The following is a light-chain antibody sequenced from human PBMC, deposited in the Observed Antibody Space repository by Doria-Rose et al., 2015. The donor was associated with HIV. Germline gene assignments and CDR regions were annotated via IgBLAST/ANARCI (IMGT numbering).Light chain of an antibody. J-gene: IGKJ1*01. CDR2: DGS. V-gene: IGKV3-20*01. Sequence: EIVLTQSPGTLSLSPGARATLSCRASQSISSTLLAWYQQKPGQAPSLLIYDGSTRATGIPDRFSASGSGTDFTLTINRLEPEDFALYYCHQYGTSWAFGQGTKVEI. CDR1: QSISSTL. CDR3: HQYGTSWA.